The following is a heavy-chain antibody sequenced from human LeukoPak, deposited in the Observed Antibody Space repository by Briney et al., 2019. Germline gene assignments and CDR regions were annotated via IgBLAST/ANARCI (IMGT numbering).Heavy chain of an antibody. CDR2: IYYSGST. CDR1: GGSISNYY. CDR3: ARNRYYYGSGSYGVPNWFDP. J-gene: IGHJ5*02. Sequence: SETLSLTCTVSGGSISNYYWSWIRQPPGKGLEWIGYIYYSGSTYYNPSLKSRVTISVDTSKNQFSLKLSSVTAADTAVYYCARNRYYYGSGSYGVPNWFDPWGQGTLVTVSS. D-gene: IGHD3-10*01. V-gene: IGHV4-59*04.